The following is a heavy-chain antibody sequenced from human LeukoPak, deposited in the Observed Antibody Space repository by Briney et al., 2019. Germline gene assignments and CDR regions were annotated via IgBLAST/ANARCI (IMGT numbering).Heavy chain of an antibody. D-gene: IGHD3-10*01. CDR1: GFTFSNYW. CDR3: ARTIRGY. Sequence: PGGSLRLSCAASGFTFSNYWMSWVRQAPGKELEWVANIKADGSEKYYVDSVKGRFTISRDNAKNSLYLQMNSLRAEDTAVYYCARTIRGYWGQGTLVTVSS. J-gene: IGHJ4*02. V-gene: IGHV3-7*01. CDR2: IKADGSEK.